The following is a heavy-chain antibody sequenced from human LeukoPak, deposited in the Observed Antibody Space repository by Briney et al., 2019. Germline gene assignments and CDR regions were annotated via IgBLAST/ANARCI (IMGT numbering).Heavy chain of an antibody. D-gene: IGHD6-13*01. CDR1: GFTVSSNY. V-gene: IGHV3-53*01. J-gene: IGHJ4*02. CDR2: IYSGGST. Sequence: GGSLRLSCAASGFTVSSNYMSWVRQAPGKGLEWVSVIYSGGSTYYADSVKGRFTISRDNSKNTLYLQMNSLRAEDTAVYYCARGVMSSSWSSFDYWGQGTLVTVSS. CDR3: ARGVMSSSWSSFDY.